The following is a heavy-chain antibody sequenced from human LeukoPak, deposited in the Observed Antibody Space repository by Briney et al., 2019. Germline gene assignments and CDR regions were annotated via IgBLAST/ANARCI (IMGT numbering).Heavy chain of an antibody. CDR3: AKAATMIVVVITTY. D-gene: IGHD3-22*01. V-gene: IGHV3-23*01. CDR1: GFTFSSYA. J-gene: IGHJ4*02. Sequence: GGSLRLSCAASGFTFSSYAMSWVRQAPGKGLEWVSAISGSGGSTYYANSVKGRFTISRDNSKNTLYLQMNSLRAEDTAVYYCAKAATMIVVVITTYWGQGTLVTVSS. CDR2: ISGSGGST.